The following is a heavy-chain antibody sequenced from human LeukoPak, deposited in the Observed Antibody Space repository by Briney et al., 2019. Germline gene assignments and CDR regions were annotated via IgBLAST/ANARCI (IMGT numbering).Heavy chain of an antibody. V-gene: IGHV1-46*01. Sequence: ASVKVSCKASGYSFTNFYIHWVRQAPGQGLEWMGSINPAGGSTTYTQKFQGRVTMTRDMSTSTVYMELSSLRSEDTAVYYCARAPQGQQLFQHWGQGTLVTVSS. CDR2: INPAGGST. D-gene: IGHD6-13*01. J-gene: IGHJ1*01. CDR1: GYSFTNFY. CDR3: ARAPQGQQLFQH.